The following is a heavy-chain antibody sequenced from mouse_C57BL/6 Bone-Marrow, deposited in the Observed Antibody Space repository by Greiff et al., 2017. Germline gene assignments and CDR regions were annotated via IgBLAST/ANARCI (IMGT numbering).Heavy chain of an antibody. CDR1: GYTFTSYW. CDR2: IHPNSGST. V-gene: IGHV1-64*01. CDR3: AALCPPFDD. J-gene: IGHJ2*01. Sequence: LQESGPELVKPGASVKLSCKASGYTFTSYWMHWVKQRPGQGLEWIGMIHPNSGSTNYNEKFKSKATLTVDKSSSTAYMQLSSLTSEDSAVYYCAALCPPFDDWGQGTTLTVSS. D-gene: IGHD1-1*02.